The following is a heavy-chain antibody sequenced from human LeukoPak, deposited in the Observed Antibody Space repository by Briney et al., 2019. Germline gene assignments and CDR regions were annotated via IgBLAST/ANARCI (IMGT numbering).Heavy chain of an antibody. CDR2: IYYSGST. CDR1: GGSISSYY. D-gene: IGHD3-22*01. J-gene: IGHJ4*02. CDR3: ARIYYDSSGYFVY. V-gene: IGHV4-59*01. Sequence: SETLSLTCTVSGGSISSYYWSWIRQPPGKGLEWIGYIYYSGSTNYNPSLKSRVTISVDTSKNQISLKLSSVTAADTAVYYCARIYYDSSGYFVYWGQGTLVTVSP.